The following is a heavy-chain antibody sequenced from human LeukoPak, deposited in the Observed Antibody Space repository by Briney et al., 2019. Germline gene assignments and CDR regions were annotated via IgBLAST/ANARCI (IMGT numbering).Heavy chain of an antibody. J-gene: IGHJ4*02. CDR3: ARGPYVDIVATLDY. V-gene: IGHV1-46*01. D-gene: IGHD5-12*01. Sequence: ASVTVSCKASGYSFTDYYIYWVRQAPGQGLEWMGLINPNGGSTIYAQKFQGRVTLTRDTSTRTVYMALSSLRSEDTAVYYCARGPYVDIVATLDYWGRGTLVTVSS. CDR1: GYSFTDYY. CDR2: INPNGGST.